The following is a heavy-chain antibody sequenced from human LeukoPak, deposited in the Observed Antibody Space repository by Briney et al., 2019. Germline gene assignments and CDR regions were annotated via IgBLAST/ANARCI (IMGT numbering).Heavy chain of an antibody. Sequence: SATLSLTCTVSGGSISSYYWSWIRQPPGKGLELIGYIFYTGSTNYNPSLKSRVTISFGTSENQFSLKLTSVTAADTAVYYCARSDTSGGVIAFDAFDIWGRGTMVTVSS. CDR3: ARSDTSGGVIAFDAFDI. CDR1: GGSISSYY. CDR2: IFYTGST. V-gene: IGHV4-59*01. D-gene: IGHD3-16*02. J-gene: IGHJ3*02.